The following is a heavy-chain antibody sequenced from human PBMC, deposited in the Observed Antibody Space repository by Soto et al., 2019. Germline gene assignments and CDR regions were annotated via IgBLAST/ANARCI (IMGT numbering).Heavy chain of an antibody. CDR2: IKIDGIEN. Sequence: GRDLRVSRVGSGCTLRGGWMRWCRPFPENALEWVACIKIDGIENYFVQSVMGLFTLSRDFAKYALYLQMTSLSPVHPALYFCACLDTPIARLAHWAQGTLVTVSS. CDR3: ACLDTPIARLAH. V-gene: IGHV3-7*03. CDR1: GCTLRGGW. D-gene: IGHD6-25*01. J-gene: IGHJ4*01.